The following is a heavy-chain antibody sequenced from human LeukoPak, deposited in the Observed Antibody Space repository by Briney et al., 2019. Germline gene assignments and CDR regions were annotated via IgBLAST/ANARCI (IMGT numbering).Heavy chain of an antibody. D-gene: IGHD2-21*02. V-gene: IGHV3-23*01. Sequence: GGSLRLSCAASGFNFSTYAMGWVRQAPGGGLEWVSSIKGGGGDPFYADSVRGRFTISRDRSRNTLYLQLNSLRAEDTAVYFCAQGGHDFNPFYYWGQGTLVTVSS. J-gene: IGHJ4*02. CDR3: AQGGHDFNPFYY. CDR1: GFNFSTYA. CDR2: IKGGGGDP.